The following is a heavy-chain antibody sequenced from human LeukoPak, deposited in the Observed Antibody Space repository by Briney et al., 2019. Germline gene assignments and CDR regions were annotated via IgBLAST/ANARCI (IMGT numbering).Heavy chain of an antibody. J-gene: IGHJ3*02. CDR1: GGSVSSGSYY. V-gene: IGHV4-61*01. CDR3: ARVSATRDAFDI. D-gene: IGHD2-15*01. Sequence: PSGTLSLTCTVSGGSVSSGSYYWSWIRQPPGKGLECIGYIYYSGSTNYNPSLKSRVTVSVDTSKNQFSLKLTSVTAADTAVYYCARVSATRDAFDIWGQGTMVTVSS. CDR2: IYYSGST.